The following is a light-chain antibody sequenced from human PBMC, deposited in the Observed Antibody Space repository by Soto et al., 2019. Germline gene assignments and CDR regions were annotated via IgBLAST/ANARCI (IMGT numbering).Light chain of an antibody. CDR2: GAS. J-gene: IGKJ4*01. CDR3: QQYNNWPPLT. CDR1: QSISSR. Sequence: DIVMTQSPATLSLSPGERATLSCTSSQSISSRLAWYQQKPGQAPRLLIYGASTRATGIPARFSGSGSGTEFTLTISSLQSEDFAVYYCQQYNNWPPLTFGGGTKVDIK. V-gene: IGKV3-15*01.